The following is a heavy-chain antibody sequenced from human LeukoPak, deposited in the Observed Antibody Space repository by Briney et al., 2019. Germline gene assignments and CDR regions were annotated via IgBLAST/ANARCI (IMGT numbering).Heavy chain of an antibody. J-gene: IGHJ4*02. V-gene: IGHV3-21*01. CDR3: SRGANYYYDSSGYSYGDDY. CDR2: ISSSSSYI. CDR1: GFTFTNYN. D-gene: IGHD3-22*01. Sequence: GGSLRLSCAASGFTFTNYNMNWVRQAPGPGLEWVSSISSSSSYIYYADSVKGRFTISRDNAKNSLYLQMNSLRAEDTAVYYCSRGANYYYDSSGYSYGDDYWGQGTLVTVSS.